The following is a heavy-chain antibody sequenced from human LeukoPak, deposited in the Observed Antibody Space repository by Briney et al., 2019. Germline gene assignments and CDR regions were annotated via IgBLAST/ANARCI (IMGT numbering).Heavy chain of an antibody. D-gene: IGHD1-26*01. V-gene: IGHV4-34*01. J-gene: IGHJ3*01. Sequence: PSETLSPTCGVYGESFSDYYWSWIRQPPGEGLEWIAEINHSGSTNYNPSLKSRVTISVDTSKSQFSLKLTSVTAADTALYYCARGIMGANAFDFWGLGTMVTVSS. CDR1: GESFSDYY. CDR3: ARGIMGANAFDF. CDR2: INHSGST.